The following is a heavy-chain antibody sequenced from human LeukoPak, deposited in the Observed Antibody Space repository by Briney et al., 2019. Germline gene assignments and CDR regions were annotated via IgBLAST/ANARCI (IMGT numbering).Heavy chain of an antibody. CDR1: DGSFSGYY. CDR3: ARGRSSSSTGWFDP. CDR2: INHSGST. V-gene: IGHV4-34*01. Sequence: PSETLSLTCAVYDGSFSGYYWSWIRQPPGKGLEWIGEINHSGSTNYNPSLKSRVTISVDTSKKQFSLKLSSVTAADTAVYYCARGRSSSSTGWFDPWGQGTLVTVSS. D-gene: IGHD6-13*01. J-gene: IGHJ5*02.